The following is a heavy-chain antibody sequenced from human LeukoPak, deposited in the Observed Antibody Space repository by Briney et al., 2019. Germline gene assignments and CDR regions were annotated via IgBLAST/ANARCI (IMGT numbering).Heavy chain of an antibody. J-gene: IGHJ4*02. CDR1: GGSISSGGYY. V-gene: IGHV4-31*03. Sequence: SETLSLTCTVSGGSISSGGYYWSRIRQHPGKGLEWIGYIYYSGSTYYNPSLKSRVTISVDTSKNQFSLKLSSVTAADTAVYYCARGEMATISARWWGQGTLVTVSS. CDR3: ARGEMATISARW. CDR2: IYYSGST. D-gene: IGHD5-24*01.